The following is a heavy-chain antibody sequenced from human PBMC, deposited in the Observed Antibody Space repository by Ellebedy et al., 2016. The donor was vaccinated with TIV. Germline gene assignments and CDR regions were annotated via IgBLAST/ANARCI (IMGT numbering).Heavy chain of an antibody. CDR1: GYTFIAYY. D-gene: IGHD6-13*01. Sequence: ASVKVSCKASGYTFIAYYIHWVRQAPGQGLEWMGWINPDSGGTNFAQKFQGRVTMTRDTSTNTAYMQLSRLESDDTAVYYCARVRRGSSGMDVWGQGTTVTVSS. J-gene: IGHJ6*02. V-gene: IGHV1-2*02. CDR3: ARVRRGSSGMDV. CDR2: INPDSGGT.